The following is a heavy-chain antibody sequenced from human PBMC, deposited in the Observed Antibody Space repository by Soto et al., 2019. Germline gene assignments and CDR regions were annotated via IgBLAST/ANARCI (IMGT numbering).Heavy chain of an antibody. CDR3: ARVASECSSTSCPRYYYGMDV. J-gene: IGHJ6*02. D-gene: IGHD2-2*01. Sequence: ASVKVSCKASGYTFTSYDINWVRQATGQGLEWMGWMNPNSGNTGYAQKFQGRVTMNRNTSISTAYMELSSLRSEDTAVYYCARVASECSSTSCPRYYYGMDVWGQGTTVTVSS. V-gene: IGHV1-8*01. CDR2: MNPNSGNT. CDR1: GYTFTSYD.